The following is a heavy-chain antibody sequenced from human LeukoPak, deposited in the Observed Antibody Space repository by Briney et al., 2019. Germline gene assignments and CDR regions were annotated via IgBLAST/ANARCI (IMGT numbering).Heavy chain of an antibody. V-gene: IGHV1-69*05. D-gene: IGHD2-15*01. J-gene: IGHJ6*03. CDR3: ARDCRGGSCYSLFGFYYYMDV. CDR2: IIPIFGTA. Sequence: ASVKVSCKASGGTFSSYAISWVRQAPGQGLEWMGRIIPIFGTANYAQKFQGRVTITTDESTSTAYMELSSLSSEDTAVYYCARDCRGGSCYSLFGFYYYMDVWGKGTTVTVSS. CDR1: GGTFSSYA.